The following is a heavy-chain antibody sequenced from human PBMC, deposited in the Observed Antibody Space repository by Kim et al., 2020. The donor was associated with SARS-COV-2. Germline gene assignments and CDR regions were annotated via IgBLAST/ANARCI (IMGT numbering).Heavy chain of an antibody. V-gene: IGHV4-59*08. CDR1: GGSISSYY. CDR2: IYYSGST. Sequence: ETLSLTCTVSGGSISSYYWSWIRQPPGKGLEWIGYIYYSGSTNYNPSLKSRVTISVDTSKNQFSLKLSSVTAADTAVYYCARHISGSYGMYYFDYWGQGTLVTVSS. CDR3: ARHISGSYGMYYFDY. J-gene: IGHJ4*02. D-gene: IGHD1-26*01.